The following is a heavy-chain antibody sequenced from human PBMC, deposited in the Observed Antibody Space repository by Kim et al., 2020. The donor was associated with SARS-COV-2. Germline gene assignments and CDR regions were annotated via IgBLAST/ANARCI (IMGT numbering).Heavy chain of an antibody. J-gene: IGHJ4*02. Sequence: GGSLRLSCAASGFTFSNAWMSWVRQAPGKGLEWVGRIKSNTDGGTTDYAAPVKGRFTISRDDSKNTLYLQMNSLKTEDTAVYYCTTVRSFWGQGTLVTVSS. CDR1: GFTFSNAW. D-gene: IGHD2-15*01. CDR2: IKSNTDGGTT. CDR3: TTVRSF. V-gene: IGHV3-15*01.